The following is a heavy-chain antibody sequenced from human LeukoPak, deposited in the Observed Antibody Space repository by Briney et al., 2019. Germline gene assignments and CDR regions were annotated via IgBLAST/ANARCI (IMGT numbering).Heavy chain of an antibody. CDR2: MNPNSGNT. V-gene: IGHV1-8*01. CDR3: ARRIRQDEY. J-gene: IGHJ4*02. CDR1: GYTFTSYD. D-gene: IGHD5-18*01. Sequence: ASVKVSCKASGYTFTSYDINWVRQATGQGLEWMGYMNPNSGNTDYAQKFQGRVTMTRNTSISTAYMELSSLRSEGTAIYYCARRIRQDEYWGQGTLVAVSS.